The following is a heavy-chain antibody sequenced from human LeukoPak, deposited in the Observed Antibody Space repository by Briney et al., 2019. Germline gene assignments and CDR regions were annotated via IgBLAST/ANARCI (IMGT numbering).Heavy chain of an antibody. Sequence: GGSLRLSCAASGFTFSSHTMTWIRQAPGKGLEWVSSISDSAGTTYYADSVKGRFTISRDNSKNKLYLQLNSLRAEDTAIYYCATELRIARLGTVGFDYWGQGALVTVSS. D-gene: IGHD1-1*01. CDR3: ATELRIARLGTVGFDY. CDR2: ISDSAGTT. V-gene: IGHV3-23*01. J-gene: IGHJ4*02. CDR1: GFTFSSHT.